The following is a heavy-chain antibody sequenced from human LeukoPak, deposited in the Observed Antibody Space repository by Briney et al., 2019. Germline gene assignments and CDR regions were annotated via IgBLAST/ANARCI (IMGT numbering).Heavy chain of an antibody. CDR2: IYPGDSDT. D-gene: IGHD2-2*01. CDR3: ARRRGCSSTSCYPAHDVFDI. J-gene: IGHJ3*02. CDR1: GYSFTSYW. V-gene: IGHV5-51*01. Sequence: PGESLKISCKGSGYSFTSYWIGWVRQMPGKGLEWMGIIYPGDSDTRYSPSFQGQVTISADKSISTAYLQWSSLKASDTAMYFCARRRGCSSTSCYPAHDVFDIWGQGTMSTVS.